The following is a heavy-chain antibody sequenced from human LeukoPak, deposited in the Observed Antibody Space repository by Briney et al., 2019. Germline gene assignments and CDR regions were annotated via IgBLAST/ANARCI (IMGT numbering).Heavy chain of an antibody. D-gene: IGHD3-22*01. J-gene: IGHJ3*02. V-gene: IGHV4-39*07. Sequence: SETLSLTCTVSGGSISSSSYYWGWIRQPPGKGLEWIGSIYYSGSTYYNPSLKSRVAISVDTSKNQFSLKLSSVTAADTAVYYCARDPYDSSGDDAFDIWGQGTMVTVSS. CDR2: IYYSGST. CDR1: GGSISSSSYY. CDR3: ARDPYDSSGDDAFDI.